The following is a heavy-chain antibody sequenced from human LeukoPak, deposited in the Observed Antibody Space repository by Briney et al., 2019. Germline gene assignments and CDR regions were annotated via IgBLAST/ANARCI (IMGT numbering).Heavy chain of an antibody. J-gene: IGHJ4*02. CDR1: GYSISSGYY. CDR3: ARVGYSSSWHAGDYFDY. D-gene: IGHD6-13*01. CDR2: IYHSGST. Sequence: SETLSLTCTVSGYSISSGYYWGWIRQPPGKGLEWIGSIYHSGSTYYNPSLKSRVTISVDTSKNQFSLKLSSVTAADTAVYYCARVGYSSSWHAGDYFDYWGQGTLVTVSS. V-gene: IGHV4-38-2*02.